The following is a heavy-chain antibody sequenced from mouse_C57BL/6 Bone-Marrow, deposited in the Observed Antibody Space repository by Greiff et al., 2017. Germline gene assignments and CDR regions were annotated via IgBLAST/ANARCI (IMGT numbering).Heavy chain of an antibody. CDR1: GFNIKDDY. V-gene: IGHV14-4*01. J-gene: IGHJ2*01. D-gene: IGHD2-4*01. CDR2: FEPKNGET. CDR3: TTAGLRRGTGDY. Sequence: LQQSGAEFVRPGASVLLICSASGFNIKDDYMTWVKQRLEQGLEWNGWFEPKNGETICASKFQGKATIPADTSSNTAYLQLSSLTSEDTAVYYCTTAGLRRGTGDYGGQGTTLTESS.